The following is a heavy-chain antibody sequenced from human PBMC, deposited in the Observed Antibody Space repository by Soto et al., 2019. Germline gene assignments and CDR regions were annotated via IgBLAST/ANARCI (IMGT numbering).Heavy chain of an antibody. Sequence: ASVKVSCKASGYTFTSYAMHWVRQAPGQRLEWMGWINAGNGNTKYSQKFQGRVTITRDTSASTAYMELSSLRFEDTVFYYCARTRSELYASLYWGQGTLVPVSS. V-gene: IGHV1-3*01. CDR1: GYTFTSYA. J-gene: IGHJ4*02. CDR2: INAGNGNT. D-gene: IGHD2-8*01. CDR3: ARTRSELYASLY.